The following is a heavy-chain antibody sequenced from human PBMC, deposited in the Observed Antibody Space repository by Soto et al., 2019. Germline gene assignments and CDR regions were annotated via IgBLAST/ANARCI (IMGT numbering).Heavy chain of an antibody. Sequence: ASVKVSCKASGYTFTSYGISWVRQAPGQGLEWMGWISAYNGNTNYAQKLQGRVTMTTDTSTSTAYMELRSLRSDDTAVYYCARNMAGGMVYAILGWFDPWGQGTLVTVSS. CDR2: ISAYNGNT. CDR1: GYTFTSYG. CDR3: ARNMAGGMVYAILGWFDP. V-gene: IGHV1-18*01. D-gene: IGHD2-8*01. J-gene: IGHJ5*02.